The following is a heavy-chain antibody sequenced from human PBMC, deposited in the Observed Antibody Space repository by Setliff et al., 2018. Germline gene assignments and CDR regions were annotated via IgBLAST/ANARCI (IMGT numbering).Heavy chain of an antibody. Sequence: GASVKVSCKASGGMSGTYSISWVRQAPGQGLEWMGWISPYSGNTYYAPKFQGRITMTTDTSTTTAYMELKSLRSDDTAIYYCSRLVRYCTRTSCQRLSGDDYWGQGTLVTVSS. J-gene: IGHJ4*02. CDR2: ISPYSGNT. CDR3: SRLVRYCTRTSCQRLSGDDY. V-gene: IGHV1-18*01. D-gene: IGHD2-2*01. CDR1: GGMSGTYS.